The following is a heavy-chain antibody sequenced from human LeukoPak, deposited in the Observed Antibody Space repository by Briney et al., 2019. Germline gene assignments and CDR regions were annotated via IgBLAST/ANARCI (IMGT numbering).Heavy chain of an antibody. CDR2: MNPNSGNT. CDR3: ARGRLWGGWPYWYFDL. D-gene: IGHD6-19*01. J-gene: IGHJ2*01. V-gene: IGHV1-8*03. CDR1: GYTFTSYD. Sequence: ASVKVSCKXSGYTFTSYDISWVRQATGQGLEWMGWMNPNSGNTGYAQKFQGRVTITRNTSISTAYMELSSLRSEDTAVYYCARGRLWGGWPYWYFDLWGRGTLVTVSS.